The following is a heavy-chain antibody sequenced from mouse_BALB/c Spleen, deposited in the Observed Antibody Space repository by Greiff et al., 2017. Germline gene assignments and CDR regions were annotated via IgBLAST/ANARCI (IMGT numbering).Heavy chain of an antibody. CDR3: ARDGWDYAAMDY. Sequence: VQLQESGPGLVAPSQSLSITCNVSGFSLTGYGVNWVRQPPGKGLEWLGMIWGDGSTDYNAALKSRLSISKDNSKSQVFLKMNSLQTDDTARYYCARDGWDYAAMDYWGQGTSVTVSS. CDR1: GFSLTGYG. CDR2: IWGDGST. V-gene: IGHV2-6-7*01. D-gene: IGHD2-3*01. J-gene: IGHJ4*01.